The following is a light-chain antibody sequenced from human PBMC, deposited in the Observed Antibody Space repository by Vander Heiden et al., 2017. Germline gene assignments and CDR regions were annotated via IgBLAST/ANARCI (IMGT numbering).Light chain of an antibody. Sequence: QKPGQSPQLLIYLGSKRACGVPDRFSGSGSGTDFTLKSSRVEAEDVGVYYYKQGLQTITFGQGTQVEIK. V-gene: IGKV2-28*01. CDR2: LGS. CDR3: KQGLQTIT. J-gene: IGKJ5*01.